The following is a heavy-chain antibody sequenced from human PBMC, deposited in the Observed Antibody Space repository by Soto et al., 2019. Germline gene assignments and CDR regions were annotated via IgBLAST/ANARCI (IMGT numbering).Heavy chain of an antibody. CDR3: ARDPPPRYCSGGSCYPGWFDP. J-gene: IGHJ5*02. D-gene: IGHD2-15*01. CDR2: IIPIFGTA. CDR1: GGTFSSYA. V-gene: IGHV1-69*13. Sequence: SVKVSCKASGGTFSSYAISWVRQAPGQGLEWMGGIIPIFGTANYAQKFQGRVTITADESTSTAYMELSSLRSEDTAVYYCARDPPPRYCSGGSCYPGWFDPWGQGTLVT.